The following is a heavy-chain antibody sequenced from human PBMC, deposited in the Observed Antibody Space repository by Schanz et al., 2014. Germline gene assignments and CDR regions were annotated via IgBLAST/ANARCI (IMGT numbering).Heavy chain of an antibody. D-gene: IGHD6-13*01. CDR3: VSQTGSPNY. V-gene: IGHV3-7*02. CDR2: IKEDGSVK. J-gene: IGHJ4*02. Sequence: EVQLVESGGGLVQPGGSLRLSCAASGFTFSSYAMSWVRQAPGKGLEWVANIKEDGSVKDYVDSVKGRFTISRDNAKRSLFLQMNSLRVEDTAVYFCVSQTGSPNYWGQGTLVTVSS. CDR1: GFTFSSYA.